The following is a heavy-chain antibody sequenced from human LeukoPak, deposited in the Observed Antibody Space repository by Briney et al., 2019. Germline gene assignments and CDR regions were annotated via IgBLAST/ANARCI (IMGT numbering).Heavy chain of an antibody. J-gene: IGHJ4*02. V-gene: IGHV3-11*03. CDR1: GGSISSYY. CDR2: ISSSSSYT. Sequence: LSLTCTVSGGSISSYYWSWIRQAPGKGLEWVSYISSSSSYTNYADSVKGRFTISRDNAKNSLYLQMNSLRAEDTAVYYCARGHGGNGFDYWGQGTLVTVSS. CDR3: ARGHGGNGFDY. D-gene: IGHD4-23*01.